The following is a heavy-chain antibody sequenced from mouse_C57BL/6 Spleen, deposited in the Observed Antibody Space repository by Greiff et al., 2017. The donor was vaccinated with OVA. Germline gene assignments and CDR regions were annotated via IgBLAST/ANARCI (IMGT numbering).Heavy chain of an antibody. V-gene: IGHV1-58*01. CDR3: ARYDVITTVPYFDY. CDR1: GYTFTSYG. Sequence: EVQRVESGAELVRPGSSVKMSCKTSGYTFTSYGINWVKQRPGQGLEWIGYIYIGNGYTEYNEKFKGKATLTSDTSSSTAYMQLSSLTSEDSAIYFCARYDVITTVPYFDYWGQGTTLTVSS. J-gene: IGHJ2*01. CDR2: IYIGNGYT. D-gene: IGHD1-1*01.